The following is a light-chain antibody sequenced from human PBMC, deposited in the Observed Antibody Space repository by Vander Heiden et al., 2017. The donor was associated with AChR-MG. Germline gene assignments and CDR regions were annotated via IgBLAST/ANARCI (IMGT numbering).Light chain of an antibody. V-gene: IGLV1-47*01. J-gene: IGLJ1*01. CDR2: RNN. CDR3: AAWDDSLGGDV. Sequence: QSVLTQPPPASGTPGQRVTISCSGSSSNIGSNYVYWYQQLPGTAPKLLIYRNNQRPSGVPDRFSGSKSGTSASLAISGLRSEDEADYYCAAWDDSLGGDVFGTGTKVTVL. CDR1: SSNIGSNY.